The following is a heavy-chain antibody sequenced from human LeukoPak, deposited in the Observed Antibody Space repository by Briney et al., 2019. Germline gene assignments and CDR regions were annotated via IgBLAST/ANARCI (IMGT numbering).Heavy chain of an antibody. J-gene: IGHJ3*02. Sequence: GGHLRLSCAASGFTCSSYWMSWVRQAPGKGLEWVANIKQDGSEKYYVDSVKGRFTISRDNAKNSLYLQMNSLRAEDTAVYYCARASSGWQKDAFDIWGQGTMVTVSS. CDR3: ARASSGWQKDAFDI. CDR1: GFTCSSYW. D-gene: IGHD6-19*01. CDR2: IKQDGSEK. V-gene: IGHV3-7*01.